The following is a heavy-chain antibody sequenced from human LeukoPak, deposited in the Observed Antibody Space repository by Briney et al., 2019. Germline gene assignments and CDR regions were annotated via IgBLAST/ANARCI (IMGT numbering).Heavy chain of an antibody. Sequence: PGGSLRLSCAASGFTFSSYGMHWVRQAPGKGLEWVAVISYDGSNKYYADPVKGRFTISRDNSKNTLYLQMNSLRAEDTAVYYCAKEELCSGGSCYLNYYYYYGMDVWGQGTTVTVSS. CDR1: GFTFSSYG. CDR3: AKEELCSGGSCYLNYYYYYGMDV. V-gene: IGHV3-30*18. D-gene: IGHD2-15*01. J-gene: IGHJ6*02. CDR2: ISYDGSNK.